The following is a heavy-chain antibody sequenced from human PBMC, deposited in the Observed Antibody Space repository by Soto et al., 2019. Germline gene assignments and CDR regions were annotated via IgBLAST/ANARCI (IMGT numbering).Heavy chain of an antibody. J-gene: IGHJ4*02. CDR3: TIVRGAASALDH. CDR2: MSNDGSDT. CDR1: GFIFSNNG. D-gene: IGHD3-10*02. Sequence: GGSLRLSCVGSGFIFSNNGMHWVRQSPGKGLEWVAFMSNDGSDTFYADSLKGRFTISRDNSKNTLFLHMSTLRAEDTAMYYCTIVRGAASALDHWGQGTLVTVSS. V-gene: IGHV3-30*02.